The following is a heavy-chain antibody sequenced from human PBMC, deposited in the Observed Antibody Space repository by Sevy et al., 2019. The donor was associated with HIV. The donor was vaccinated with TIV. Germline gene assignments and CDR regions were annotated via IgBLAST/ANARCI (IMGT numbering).Heavy chain of an antibody. V-gene: IGHV3-7*03. CDR2: INQDESTK. Sequence: GGSLRLSCAASGFPFSYYWMHWVRQAPGKGLEWVATINQDESTKFYVHSMKGRFTVSRDNAKNSLYLLMNSLRAEDTAIFFWLADYCAGLAFGSWGQGNLVTVSS. J-gene: IGHJ5*02. D-gene: IGHD3-3*01. CDR1: GFPFSYYW. CDR3: LADYCAGLAFGS.